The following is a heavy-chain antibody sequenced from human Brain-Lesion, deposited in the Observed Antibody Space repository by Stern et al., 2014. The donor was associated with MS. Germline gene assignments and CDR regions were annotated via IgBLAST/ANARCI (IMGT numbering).Heavy chain of an antibody. Sequence: QVQLVESGAEVKKPGASVKVSCKTSGYIFTGYYIHWVRQAPGQGLEWMAWINPNTGGPKYAQKFQGRVTTSRDTSISTAYVELSSLTSDDTAVYYCARDQRGITIFGVVTDYYYLGMDVWGQGTTVTVSS. V-gene: IGHV1-2*02. J-gene: IGHJ6*02. D-gene: IGHD3-3*01. CDR1: GYIFTGYY. CDR3: ARDQRGITIFGVVTDYYYLGMDV. CDR2: INPNTGGP.